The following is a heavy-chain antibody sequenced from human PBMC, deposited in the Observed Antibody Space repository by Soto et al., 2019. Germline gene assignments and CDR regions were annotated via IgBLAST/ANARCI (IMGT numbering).Heavy chain of an antibody. V-gene: IGHV1-69*13. Sequence: SVKVSCKASGGTFSSYAISWVRQAPGQGLEWMGGIIPIFGTANYAQKFQGRVTITADESTSTAYMELSSLRSEDTAVYYCARSRWEVLVYFDYRGQGTLVTVSS. J-gene: IGHJ4*02. D-gene: IGHD1-26*01. CDR3: ARSRWEVLVYFDY. CDR2: IIPIFGTA. CDR1: GGTFSSYA.